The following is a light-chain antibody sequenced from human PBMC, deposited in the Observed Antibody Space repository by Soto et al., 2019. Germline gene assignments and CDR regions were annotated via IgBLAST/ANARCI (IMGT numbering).Light chain of an antibody. CDR1: SSDVGGYNY. CDR2: DVS. Sequence: QSVLTQPASVSGSPGQSITISCTGTSSDVGGYNYVSLYQQHPGKAPKLMIYDVSNRPSGVANRFSGSKSGNTDSLTISGLQAEDEADYYCSSYTSSSTVVFGGGTKLTVL. J-gene: IGLJ2*01. V-gene: IGLV2-14*01. CDR3: SSYTSSSTVV.